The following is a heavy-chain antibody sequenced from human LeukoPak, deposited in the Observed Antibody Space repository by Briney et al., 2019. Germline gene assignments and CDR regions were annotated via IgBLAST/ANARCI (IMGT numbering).Heavy chain of an antibody. CDR1: GFTFSSYG. D-gene: IGHD4-17*01. CDR3: ANVYGDYDYYFDY. J-gene: IGHJ4*02. V-gene: IGHV3-23*01. Sequence: PGGSLRLSCAASGFTFSSYGMSWVRQAPGKGLEWVSAISGSGGSTYYADSVKGRFTISRDNSKNTLYLQMNSLRAEDTAVYYCANVYGDYDYYFDYWGQGTLVTVSS. CDR2: ISGSGGST.